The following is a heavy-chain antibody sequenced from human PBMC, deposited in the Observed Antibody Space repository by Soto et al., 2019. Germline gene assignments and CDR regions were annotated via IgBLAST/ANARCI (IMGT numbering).Heavy chain of an antibody. J-gene: IGHJ3*02. CDR2: IRSKAYGGTT. Sequence: SLRLSCTAYGFTFCDYAMSWFRQAPGKGLEWVGFIRSKAYGGTTEYAASVKGRFTISRDDSKSIAYLQMNSLKTEDTAVYYCTRGGNWNYQDAFDIWGQGTMVTVSS. V-gene: IGHV3-49*03. CDR1: GFTFCDYA. D-gene: IGHD1-7*01. CDR3: TRGGNWNYQDAFDI.